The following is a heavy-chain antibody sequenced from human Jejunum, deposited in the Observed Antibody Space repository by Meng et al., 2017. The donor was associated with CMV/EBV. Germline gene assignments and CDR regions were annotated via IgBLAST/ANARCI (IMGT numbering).Heavy chain of an antibody. V-gene: IGHV1-18*01. CDR2: ISTYNGDT. Sequence: QVPLVQSGAEVKKPGASVKVSCKASCYTFNTYGISWVRQAPGQGLEWMGWISTYNGDTNYAQNLQGRVTMTTDTSTNTVYMELRSLRSDDTAVYYCGRGSYFDYWGQGTLVTVSS. D-gene: IGHD3-10*01. CDR1: CYTFNTYG. CDR3: GRGSYFDY. J-gene: IGHJ4*02.